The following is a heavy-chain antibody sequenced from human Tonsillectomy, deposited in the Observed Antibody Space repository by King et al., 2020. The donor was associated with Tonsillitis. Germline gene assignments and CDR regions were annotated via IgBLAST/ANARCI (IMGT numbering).Heavy chain of an antibody. J-gene: IGHJ4*02. CDR3: AKVNWESSVGNC. CDR2: MSGNGGTA. Sequence: VQLVESGGDLVQPGVSLRLSCAASGFTLSWEDINCIRQAPGNGLNCVSGMSGNGGTAYYADSVKGRFTMSRDSSKNILYLQMSSLRAEDTAIYYCAKVNWESSVGNCWGQGTLVTVSS. V-gene: IGHV3-23*04. CDR1: GFTLSWED. D-gene: IGHD7-27*01.